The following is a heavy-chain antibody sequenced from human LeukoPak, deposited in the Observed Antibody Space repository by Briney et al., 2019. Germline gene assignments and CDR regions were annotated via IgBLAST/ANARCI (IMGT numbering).Heavy chain of an antibody. CDR3: ARVVRGIAAAGLNWFDP. D-gene: IGHD6-13*01. CDR2: ISYDGSNK. CDR1: GFTFSSYG. V-gene: IGHV3-30*03. Sequence: PGGSLRLSCAASGFTFSSYGMHWVRQAPGKGLEWVAVISYDGSNKYYADSVKGRFTISRDNSKNTPYLQMNSLRAEDTAVYYCARVVRGIAAAGLNWFDPWGQGTLVTVSS. J-gene: IGHJ5*02.